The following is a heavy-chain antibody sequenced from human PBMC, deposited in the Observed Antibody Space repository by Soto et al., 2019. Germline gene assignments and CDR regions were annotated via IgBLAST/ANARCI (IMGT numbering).Heavy chain of an antibody. V-gene: IGHV4-59*08. CDR3: VRQGIGDLHGLVDV. J-gene: IGHJ6*02. CDR2: IYHTGDT. CDR1: SGPSRSHN. Sequence: QVQLQQSGPGLVKPSETLSLTCTVSSGPSRSHNWGWIRQPPGGGLEWIGYIYHTGDTSYNPSLSGRVTISADTSTNHISLTLRSVTAADTAVYYCVRQGIGDLHGLVDVWGQGTRVSVSS. D-gene: IGHD3-10*01.